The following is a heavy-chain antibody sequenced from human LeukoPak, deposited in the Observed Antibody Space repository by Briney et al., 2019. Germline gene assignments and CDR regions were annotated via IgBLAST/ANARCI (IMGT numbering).Heavy chain of an antibody. CDR1: GFTFSTYT. Sequence: GGSLRLSCAASGFTFSTYTMNWVRQAPGKGLEWVSSISSSSNNINYADSVKGRFTISRDNAMNSVNLQMNSLRVEDTAVYYCARGYQRPDYWGQGTRITVSS. CDR2: ISSSSNNI. J-gene: IGHJ4*02. V-gene: IGHV3-21*01. CDR3: ARGYQRPDY. D-gene: IGHD2-2*01.